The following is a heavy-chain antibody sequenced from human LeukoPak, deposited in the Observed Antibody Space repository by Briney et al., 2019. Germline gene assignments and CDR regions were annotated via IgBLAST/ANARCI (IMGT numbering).Heavy chain of an antibody. Sequence: SETLSLTCTVSGGSISSYYWSWIRQPPGKGLEWIGYIYDIGSTSYNPSLKSRVTISVDTSSNQFSLMLTSVTAADTAVYYCARGTKPGYTGYDWNYWGQGSLVSVSS. CDR3: ARGTKPGYTGYDWNY. V-gene: IGHV4-59*01. J-gene: IGHJ4*02. CDR1: GGSISSYY. D-gene: IGHD5-12*01. CDR2: IYDIGST.